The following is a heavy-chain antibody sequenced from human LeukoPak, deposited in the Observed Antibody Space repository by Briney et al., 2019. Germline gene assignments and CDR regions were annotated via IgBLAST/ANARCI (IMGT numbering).Heavy chain of an antibody. J-gene: IGHJ6*03. V-gene: IGHV3-30*04. CDR2: ISYDVSNK. CDR3: ARRYSSSWYVASYYYYYMDV. Sequence: SLRVSCAASGFSFSIYAMCSVRQALRKGLEWVAVISYDVSNKYYADSVKGRFTISRDNSKNTLYLQMNSLRAEDTAVYYCARRYSSSWYVASYYYYYMDVWGKGTTVTVSS. D-gene: IGHD6-13*01. CDR1: GFSFSIYA.